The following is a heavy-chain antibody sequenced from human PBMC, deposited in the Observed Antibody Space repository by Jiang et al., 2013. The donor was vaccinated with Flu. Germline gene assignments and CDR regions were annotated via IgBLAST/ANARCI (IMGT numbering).Heavy chain of an antibody. CDR3: ATLRGSSYDTYLADY. J-gene: IGHJ4*02. D-gene: IGHD3-9*01. V-gene: IGHV3-30*02. Sequence: VQLVESGGGVVQPGGSLRLSCAASGFTFSYFAMFWVRQAPGKGLEWVASIRFDGSDKYYAESVKGRFTISRDNSKNTLYLQMNSLRTEDTSVYYCATLRGSSYDTYLADYWGQGILVTVSS. CDR1: GFTFSYFA. CDR2: IRFDGSDK.